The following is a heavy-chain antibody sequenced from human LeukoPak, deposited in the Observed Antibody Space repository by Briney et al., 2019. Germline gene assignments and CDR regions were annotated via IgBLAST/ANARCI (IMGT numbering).Heavy chain of an antibody. CDR3: ARDRYYYDSSGYYWLFDY. CDR1: GYSISTGYY. J-gene: IGHJ4*02. V-gene: IGHV4-38-2*02. Sequence: SETLSLTCTVSGYSISTGYYWDWIRQPPGKGLEWIGTFYHGGSTYYNPSLKSRVTISVDTSKNQFSLKLSSVTAADTAVYYRARDRYYYDSSGYYWLFDYWGQGTLVIVSS. CDR2: FYHGGST. D-gene: IGHD3-22*01.